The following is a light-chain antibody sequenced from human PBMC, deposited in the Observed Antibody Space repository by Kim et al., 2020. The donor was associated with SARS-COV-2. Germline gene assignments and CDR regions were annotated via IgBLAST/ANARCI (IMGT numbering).Light chain of an antibody. CDR1: QNIGTY. CDR3: QQRYDWPRT. V-gene: IGKV3-11*01. Sequence: EFILTQSPATLSLSPGEGATLSCRASQNIGTYLDWYQKKPGQPPSLLIYDASKRATGIPARFSGFGSGTDFTLTISSLEPDDFAVYYCQQRYDWPRTFGQGTKVEVK. J-gene: IGKJ1*01. CDR2: DAS.